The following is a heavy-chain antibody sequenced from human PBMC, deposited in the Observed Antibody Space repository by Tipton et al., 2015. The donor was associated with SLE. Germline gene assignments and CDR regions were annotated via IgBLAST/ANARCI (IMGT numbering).Heavy chain of an antibody. CDR3: AISAGRWFDT. V-gene: IGHV4-61*09. Sequence: LRLSCTVSGGSISSGSYYWSWIRQPAGKGLEWIGHIYTSGSTNYNPSLKSRVTISVDTSKNRFSLKLSSVTAADTAVYYCAISAGRWFDTWGQGTLVTVSS. J-gene: IGHJ5*02. D-gene: IGHD6-13*01. CDR1: GGSISSGSYY. CDR2: IYTSGST.